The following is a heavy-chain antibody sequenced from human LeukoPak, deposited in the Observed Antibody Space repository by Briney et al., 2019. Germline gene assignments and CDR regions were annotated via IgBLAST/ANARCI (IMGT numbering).Heavy chain of an antibody. CDR3: ARDGDTAMSFDY. CDR1: GFTFSSYA. J-gene: IGHJ4*02. V-gene: IGHV3-23*01. Sequence: GGSLRLSCAAPGFTFSSYAMSWVRQAPGKGLEWVSAISGSGGSTYYADSVKGRFTISRDNAKNSLYLQMNSLRAEDTAVYYCARDGDTAMSFDYWCQGTLVTVSS. CDR2: ISGSGGST. D-gene: IGHD5-18*01.